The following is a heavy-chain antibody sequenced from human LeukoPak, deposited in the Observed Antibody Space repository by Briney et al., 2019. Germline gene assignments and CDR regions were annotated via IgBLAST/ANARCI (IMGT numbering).Heavy chain of an antibody. V-gene: IGHV3-66*01. CDR2: IYSGDST. CDR1: GFTVTSNY. Sequence: GGSLRLSCAASGFTVTSNYMTWVRQAPGKGLEWVSVIYSGDSTYYAVSVKGRFTIFTENSENTLYLQMNSLRAEDTALYYCARGPYNWNYPRGPMDYWGQGTLVTVSS. CDR3: ARGPYNWNYPRGPMDY. D-gene: IGHD1-7*01. J-gene: IGHJ4*02.